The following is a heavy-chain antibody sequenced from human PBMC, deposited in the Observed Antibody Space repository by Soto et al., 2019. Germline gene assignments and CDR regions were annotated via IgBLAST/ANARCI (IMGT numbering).Heavy chain of an antibody. CDR3: ARELQGLYYFGF. CDR2: INADNGDT. CDR1: GYTFTSYA. J-gene: IGHJ4*02. Sequence: ASVKVSCKTSGYTFTSYAIHWVRQAPGQRLEWMGWINADNGDTKYSQKFSGRVTITRDTSANTAFMELSGLRSEDTAMYYCARELQGLYYFGFWGQGTLVTVSS. D-gene: IGHD4-4*01. V-gene: IGHV1-3*01.